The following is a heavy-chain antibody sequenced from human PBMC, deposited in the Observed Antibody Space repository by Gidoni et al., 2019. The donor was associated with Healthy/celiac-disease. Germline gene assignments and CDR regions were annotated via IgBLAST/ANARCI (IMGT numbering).Heavy chain of an antibody. J-gene: IGHJ6*03. V-gene: IGHV1-69*08. Sequence: QVQLVQSGAEVTKPGSSVKVSCKASGGTFSSYTISWVRQAPGQVLEWMGRIIPNLGIANYAQKFQGRVTITADKSTSTAYMELSSLRSEDTAVYYCAREGSCSGGSCYSDGYYYYMDVWGKGTTVTVSS. CDR3: AREGSCSGGSCYSDGYYYYMDV. CDR1: GGTFSSYT. D-gene: IGHD2-15*01. CDR2: IIPNLGIA.